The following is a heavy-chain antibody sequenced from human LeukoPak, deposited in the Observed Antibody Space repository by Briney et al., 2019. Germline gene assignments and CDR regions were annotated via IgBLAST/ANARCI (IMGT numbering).Heavy chain of an antibody. J-gene: IGHJ4*02. CDR1: GGSFSGYY. CDR3: ARGQARASDY. V-gene: IGHV4-34*01. Sequence: SSETLSLTRAVYGGSFSGYYWSWIRQPPGKGLEWIGEINHSGSTNYNPSLKSRVTISVDTSKNQFSLKLSSVTAADTAVYYCARGQARASDYWGQGTLVTVSS. CDR2: INHSGST.